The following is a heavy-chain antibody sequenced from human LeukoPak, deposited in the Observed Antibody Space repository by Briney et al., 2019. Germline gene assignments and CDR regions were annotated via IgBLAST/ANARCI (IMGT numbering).Heavy chain of an antibody. D-gene: IGHD5-18*01. Sequence: ASVKVSCKASGYTLTSYAMNWVRQAPGQGLEWMGWINTNTGNPTYAQGFTGRFVFSLDTSVSTAYLQISSLKAEDTAVYYCAREVSYGYSDYFDYWGQGTLVTVSS. J-gene: IGHJ4*02. CDR2: INTNTGNP. CDR1: GYTLTSYA. CDR3: AREVSYGYSDYFDY. V-gene: IGHV7-4-1*02.